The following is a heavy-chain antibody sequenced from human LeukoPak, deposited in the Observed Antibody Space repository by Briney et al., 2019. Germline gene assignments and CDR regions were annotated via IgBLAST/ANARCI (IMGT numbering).Heavy chain of an antibody. D-gene: IGHD3-10*01. Sequence: GGSLRLSCAASGFTFSDYYMSWIRQAPGKGLEWVSYISSSGSTIYYADSVKGRFTISRDNAKNSLYLQMNSLRAEDTAVYYCARGYYGSGSYVLGPMRPPLFGWGQGTLVTVSS. J-gene: IGHJ4*02. CDR3: ARGYYGSGSYVLGPMRPPLFG. CDR1: GFTFSDYY. CDR2: ISSSGSTI. V-gene: IGHV3-11*01.